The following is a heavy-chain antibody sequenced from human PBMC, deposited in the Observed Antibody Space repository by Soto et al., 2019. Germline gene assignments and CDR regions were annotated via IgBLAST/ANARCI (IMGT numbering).Heavy chain of an antibody. D-gene: IGHD6-13*01. J-gene: IGHJ5*02. V-gene: IGHV1-69*01. CDR2: IIPIFGTA. CDR3: ARVPYSYSSSWYWFDP. Sequence: QVQLAQSGAEVKKPGSSVKVSCKASGGTFSSYAISWVRQAPGQGLEWMGGIIPIFGTANYAQKFQGRVTITADESTSTAYMELSSLRSEDTAVYYCARVPYSYSSSWYWFDPWGQGTLVTVSS. CDR1: GGTFSSYA.